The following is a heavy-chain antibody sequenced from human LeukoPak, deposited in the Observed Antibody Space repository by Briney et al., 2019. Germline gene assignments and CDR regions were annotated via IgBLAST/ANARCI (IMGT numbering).Heavy chain of an antibody. J-gene: IGHJ4*02. V-gene: IGHV4-34*01. CDR1: GGSXSGYY. CDR3: ARARRYYDILTTFDY. Sequence: ETLSLTCXVYGGSXSGYYWSWIRQPPGKGLEWIGEINHSGSTNYNPSLKSRVTISVDTSKNQFSLKLSSVTAADTAVYYCARARRYYDILTTFDYWGQGTLVTVSS. CDR2: INHSGST. D-gene: IGHD3-9*01.